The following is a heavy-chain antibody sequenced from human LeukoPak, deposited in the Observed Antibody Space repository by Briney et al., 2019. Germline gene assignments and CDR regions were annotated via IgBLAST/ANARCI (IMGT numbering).Heavy chain of an antibody. Sequence: GGSLRLSCAASGFTFSDYYMSWIRQAPGKGLEWVSYISSSGSTIYYADSVKGRFTIFRDNAKNSLYLQMNSLRAEDTAVYYCARAKSLLSSGLDYWGQGTLVTVSS. D-gene: IGHD3-22*01. J-gene: IGHJ4*02. CDR2: ISSSGSTI. V-gene: IGHV3-11*01. CDR1: GFTFSDYY. CDR3: ARAKSLLSSGLDY.